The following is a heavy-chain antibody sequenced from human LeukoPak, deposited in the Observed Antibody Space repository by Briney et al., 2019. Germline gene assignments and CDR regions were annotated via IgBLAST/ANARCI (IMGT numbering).Heavy chain of an antibody. V-gene: IGHV1-24*01. J-gene: IGHJ4*02. CDR3: ATDTMVRGVIIRYDY. CDR1: GYTLTELS. Sequence: GASVTVSCKVSGYTLTELSMHWVRQAPGKGLEWMGGFDPEDGETIYAQKFQGRVTMTEDTSTDTAYMELSSLRSEDTAVYYCATDTMVRGVIIRYDYWGQGTLVTVSS. CDR2: FDPEDGET. D-gene: IGHD3-10*01.